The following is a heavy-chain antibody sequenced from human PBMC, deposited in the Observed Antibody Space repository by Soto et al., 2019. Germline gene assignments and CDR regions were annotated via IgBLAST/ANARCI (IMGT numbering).Heavy chain of an antibody. D-gene: IGHD3-9*01. J-gene: IGHJ4*02. CDR1: GGTYGSYS. CDR3: ARSASPSNLLRYFDWSSSGIDY. Sequence: GASVEVCCKASGGTYGSYSSRWVRQAPGQGLEWMGGIIPMFGPANYAQKFQDRVTITADESTNTAYMELRSLRSEDTAVYYCARSASPSNLLRYFDWSSSGIDYWGQGTRVTVSS. V-gene: IGHV1-69*13. CDR2: IIPMFGPA.